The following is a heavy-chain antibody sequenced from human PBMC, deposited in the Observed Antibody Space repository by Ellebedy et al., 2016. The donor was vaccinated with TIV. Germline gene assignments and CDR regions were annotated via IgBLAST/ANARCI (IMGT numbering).Heavy chain of an antibody. CDR2: ISYDGSNK. D-gene: IGHD5-12*01. Sequence: GESLKISXAASGFTFSSYGMHWVRQAPGKGLEWVAVISYDGSNKYYADSVKGRFTISRDNAKNSLYLQMNSLRDEDTAVYYCARLRTLDYWGQGTLVTVSS. CDR1: GFTFSSYG. V-gene: IGHV3-30*03. CDR3: ARLRTLDY. J-gene: IGHJ4*02.